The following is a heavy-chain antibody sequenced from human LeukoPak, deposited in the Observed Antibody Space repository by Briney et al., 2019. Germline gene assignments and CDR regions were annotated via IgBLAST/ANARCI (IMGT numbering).Heavy chain of an antibody. CDR3: ARAEDTSVRGVPYIFDY. D-gene: IGHD3-10*01. V-gene: IGHV4-59*01. CDR2: IYYSGST. J-gene: IGHJ4*02. CDR1: GGSISSYY. Sequence: SETLSLTCTVSGGSISSYYWSWIRQPPGKGLEWIGYIYYSGSTSYNPSLKSRATISVDTSKNQFSLKLSSVTAADTAVYYCARAEDTSVRGVPYIFDYWGQGTLVTVSS.